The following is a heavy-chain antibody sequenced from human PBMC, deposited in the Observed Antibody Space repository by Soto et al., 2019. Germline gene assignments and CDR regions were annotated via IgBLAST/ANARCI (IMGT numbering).Heavy chain of an antibody. CDR3: ARGQLPYYYDSSGYYYIRVAFDI. Sequence: SETLSLTCAVYGGSFSGYYWSWIRQPPGKGLEWIGEINHSGSTNYNPALKSRGTISVDTSENQFSLKLSSVTAADTAVYYCARGQLPYYYDSSGYYYIRVAFDIWGQGTMVT. CDR1: GGSFSGYY. J-gene: IGHJ3*02. D-gene: IGHD3-22*01. CDR2: INHSGST. V-gene: IGHV4-34*01.